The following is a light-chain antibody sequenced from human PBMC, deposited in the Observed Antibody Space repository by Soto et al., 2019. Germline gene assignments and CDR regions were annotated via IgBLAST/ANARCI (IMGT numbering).Light chain of an antibody. Sequence: QSALTQPASVSGSPGQSITISCTGTGSDVGGYNFVSWYQQHPGKAPKLMIYAVSNRPSGVSNRFSGSKSGNTASLTISGLQAEDEADYYCSSYTSSSTEVFGGGTKLTVL. V-gene: IGLV2-14*01. CDR3: SSYTSSSTEV. CDR2: AVS. CDR1: GSDVGGYNF. J-gene: IGLJ2*01.